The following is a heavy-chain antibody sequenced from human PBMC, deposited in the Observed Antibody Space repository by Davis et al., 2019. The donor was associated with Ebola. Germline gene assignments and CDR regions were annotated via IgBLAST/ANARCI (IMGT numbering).Heavy chain of an antibody. V-gene: IGHV4-59*01. Sequence: MPSETLSLTCTLSGGSISGYYLTWIRQPPGKGLEWVGYMYYGQGTNYNPSLKSRVTISADTSKNEVSLKLTSVTAADTATYYCVGGYNFDFWGQGALVIVSS. CDR2: MYYGQGT. CDR3: VGGYNFDF. J-gene: IGHJ4*02. CDR1: GGSISGYY. D-gene: IGHD5-18*01.